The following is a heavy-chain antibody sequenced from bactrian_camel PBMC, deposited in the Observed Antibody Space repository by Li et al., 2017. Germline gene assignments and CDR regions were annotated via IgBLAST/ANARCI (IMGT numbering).Heavy chain of an antibody. V-gene: IGHV3S42*01. D-gene: IGHD2*01. CDR2: IYRGSRYT. CDR1: GYMPSTTC. Sequence: VQLVESGGGSVQPGGSLTLSCVASGYMPSTTCMGWFRQAPGKDREGIAVIYRGSRYTMYTEPARGRFTISQDHAKNTLYLQMNSLKPEESAMYYCAADPSGGAGLVRPFTYCGQGTQVTVS. J-gene: IGHJ4*01. CDR3: AADPSGGAGLVRPFTY.